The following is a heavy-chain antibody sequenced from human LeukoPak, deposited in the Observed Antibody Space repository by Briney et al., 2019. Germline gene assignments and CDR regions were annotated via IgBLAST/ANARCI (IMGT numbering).Heavy chain of an antibody. V-gene: IGHV3-30*04. Sequence: GGSLRLSCATSGFTFSTYAMHWVRQAPGKGLEWVAVISYDGSSKYYADSVKGRFTISRDNSKNTLYLQMNSLRAEDTAVYYCARARSSYGYGDAFDIWGQGTMVTVSS. D-gene: IGHD5-18*01. J-gene: IGHJ3*02. CDR1: GFTFSTYA. CDR2: ISYDGSSK. CDR3: ARARSSYGYGDAFDI.